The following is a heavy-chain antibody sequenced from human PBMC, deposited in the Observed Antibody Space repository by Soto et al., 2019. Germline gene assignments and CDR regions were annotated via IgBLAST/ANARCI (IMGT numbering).Heavy chain of an antibody. D-gene: IGHD1-26*01. CDR3: AAEEVGTGLV. CDR2: IVVGSGNT. V-gene: IGHV1-58*01. J-gene: IGHJ4*02. CDR1: GLISSSSA. Sequence: VKVSCTTSGLISSSSAVQWVRQARGQRLEWVGRIVVGSGNTYVAQKFHKRVTLTRDMSTNTGYMELRSVTFEDTAIYYGAAEEVGTGLVWGPGSLVTVSS.